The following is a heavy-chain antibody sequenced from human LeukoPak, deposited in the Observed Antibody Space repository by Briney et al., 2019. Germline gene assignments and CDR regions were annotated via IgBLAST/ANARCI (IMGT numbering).Heavy chain of an antibody. Sequence: ASVKVSCKASGYTFTGYYMHWVRQAPGQGLEWMGWISPNSGGTNYAQKFQGRVTMTRDTSISTAYMELSRLRSDDTAVYYCSRGFSYCGGDCYFEYFDYWGQGTLVTVSS. CDR2: ISPNSGGT. J-gene: IGHJ4*02. CDR1: GYTFTGYY. CDR3: SRGFSYCGGDCYFEYFDY. V-gene: IGHV1-2*02. D-gene: IGHD2-21*02.